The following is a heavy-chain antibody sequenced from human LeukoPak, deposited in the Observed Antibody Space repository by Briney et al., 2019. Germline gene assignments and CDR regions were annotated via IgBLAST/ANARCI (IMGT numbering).Heavy chain of an antibody. V-gene: IGHV4-39*01. D-gene: IGHD5-12*01. CDR3: ARSRGVATPVDS. CDR2: IYYSGST. Sequence: SETLSLTCTVSGGSISSSSYSWGWIRQPPGKGLEWIGIIYYSGSTYYNPSLKSRVTISVDTSKNQFSLKVSSVTAADTAVYYCARSRGVATPVDSWGRGTLVTVSS. CDR1: GGSISSSSYS. J-gene: IGHJ4*02.